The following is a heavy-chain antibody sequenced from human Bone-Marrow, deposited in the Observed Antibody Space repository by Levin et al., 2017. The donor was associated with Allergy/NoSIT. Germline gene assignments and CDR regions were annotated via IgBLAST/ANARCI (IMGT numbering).Heavy chain of an antibody. CDR2: MTYDGSNQ. CDR1: GFTFSRHA. J-gene: IGHJ4*02. D-gene: IGHD5-12*01. CDR3: ARDLEPEYTGYDLDY. V-gene: IGHV3-30*04. Sequence: PGGSLRLSCAASGFTFSRHAMHWVRQAPGKGLEWVALMTYDGSNQFYSDSVKGRFTISRDNSKDTLYLELSSLTPEDTAVYYCARDLEPEYTGYDLDYWGQGTLVTVSS.